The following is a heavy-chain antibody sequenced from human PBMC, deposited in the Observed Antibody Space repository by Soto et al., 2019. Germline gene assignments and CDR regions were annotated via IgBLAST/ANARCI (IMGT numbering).Heavy chain of an antibody. V-gene: IGHV3-30*18. Sequence: QVQLLESGGGVVQPGRSLRLSCVASGFTLTNNGMHWVRQAPGQGLEWVAGISSDGSSKYYVDSVRGRFTISGDNFKNTLFLEMNSLRSEDTAVYYCAKDRGLAESGRWYHHYYGMDVWGQGTTVTVSS. D-gene: IGHD1-26*01. CDR3: AKDRGLAESGRWYHHYYGMDV. J-gene: IGHJ6*02. CDR1: GFTLTNNG. CDR2: ISSDGSSK.